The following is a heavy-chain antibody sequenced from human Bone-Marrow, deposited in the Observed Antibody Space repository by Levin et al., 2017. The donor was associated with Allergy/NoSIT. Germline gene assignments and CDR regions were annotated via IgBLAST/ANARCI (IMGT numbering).Heavy chain of an antibody. Sequence: GGSLRLSCAASGFTFSNAWMSWVRQAPGKGLEWVGRIKSKTDGGTTDYAAPVKGRFTISRDDSKNTLYLQMNSLKTEDTAVYYCTTVRQTTVTTDWFDPWGQGTLVTVSS. J-gene: IGHJ5*02. CDR2: IKSKTDGGTT. V-gene: IGHV3-15*01. CDR1: GFTFSNAW. D-gene: IGHD4-17*01. CDR3: TTVRQTTVTTDWFDP.